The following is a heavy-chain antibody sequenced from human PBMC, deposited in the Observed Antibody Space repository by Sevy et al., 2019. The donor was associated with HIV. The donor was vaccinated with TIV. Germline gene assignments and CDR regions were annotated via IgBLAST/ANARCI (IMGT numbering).Heavy chain of an antibody. CDR3: ARDMADSSGYYYEGVDY. CDR1: GFTFSSYS. V-gene: IGHV3-21*01. Sequence: GGSLRLSCAASGFTFSSYSMNWVRQAPGKWLEWVSSISSSSSYIYYADSVKGRFTISRDNAKNSLYLQMNSLRAEDTAVYYCARDMADSSGYYYEGVDYWGQGTLVTVSS. CDR2: ISSSSSYI. D-gene: IGHD3-22*01. J-gene: IGHJ4*02.